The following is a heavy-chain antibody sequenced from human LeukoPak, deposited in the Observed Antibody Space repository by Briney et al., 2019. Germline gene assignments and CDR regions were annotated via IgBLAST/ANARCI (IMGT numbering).Heavy chain of an antibody. Sequence: ASVKVSCKASGYTFTSYDINWVRQATGQGLEWMGWMNPNSGNTGYAQKFQGRVTITRNTSISTAYMELSSLRSEDTAVYYCARDRQTGGPYYYYGMDVWGQGTTVTVSS. CDR2: MNPNSGNT. D-gene: IGHD7-27*01. CDR3: ARDRQTGGPYYYYGMDV. V-gene: IGHV1-8*03. CDR1: GYTFTSYD. J-gene: IGHJ6*02.